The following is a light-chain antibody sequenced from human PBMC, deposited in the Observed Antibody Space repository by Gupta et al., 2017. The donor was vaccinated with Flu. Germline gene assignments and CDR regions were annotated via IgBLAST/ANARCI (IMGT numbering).Light chain of an antibody. J-gene: IGLJ1*01. Sequence: QSVLPQPPSVSSAPGQKVTISCSGSSSNIGNNYVSWYQQLPGTAPKLLIYENNKRPSGIPDRFSGSKSGTSTTLGITGLQTGDEADYYCGTWDSSLSARVFGTGTKVTVL. V-gene: IGLV1-51*02. CDR1: SSNIGNNY. CDR3: GTWDSSLSARV. CDR2: ENN.